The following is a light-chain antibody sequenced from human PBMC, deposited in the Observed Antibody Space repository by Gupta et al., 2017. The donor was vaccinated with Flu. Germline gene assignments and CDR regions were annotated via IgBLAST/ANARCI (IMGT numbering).Light chain of an antibody. CDR2: EGS. CDR3: CSDAGSYV. J-gene: IGLJ1*01. CDR1: SSDVGSYNL. V-gene: IGLV2-23*01. Sequence: QSSLTPPASVSGSPGQSITISCTGTSSDVGSYNLVSWYQQHPGKAPKLMIYEGSKRPSGVSNRFSGSKSGNTASLTISGLQAEDEADYYCCSDAGSYVFGTGTKVTVL.